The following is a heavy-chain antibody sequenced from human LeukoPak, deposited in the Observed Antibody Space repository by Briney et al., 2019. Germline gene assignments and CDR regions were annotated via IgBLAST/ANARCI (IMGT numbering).Heavy chain of an antibody. CDR2: MNPNSGNT. Sequence: APVKVSCTASGYTFTSYDINWVRQATGQGLEWMGWMNPNSGNTGYAQKFQGRVTMTRNTSISTAYMELSSLRSEDTAVYYCARFPRDLGVVIENWFDPWGQGTLVTVSS. CDR3: ARFPRDLGVVIENWFDP. V-gene: IGHV1-8*01. J-gene: IGHJ5*02. D-gene: IGHD3-3*01. CDR1: GYTFTSYD.